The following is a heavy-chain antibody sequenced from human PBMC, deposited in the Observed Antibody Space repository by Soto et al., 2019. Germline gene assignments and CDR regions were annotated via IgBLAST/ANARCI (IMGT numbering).Heavy chain of an antibody. Sequence: QVLLQESGPGLVKPSETLSLTCTVSGVSVNSGSFYWTWIRQPPGKGLEWIGFVSYSGTTKYNASRRSRVTISVDTSRSQISLKGSSVTAADTSVYYCARGATVTHSDYWGQGTLVTVSS. CDR1: GVSVNSGSFY. V-gene: IGHV4-61*01. CDR2: VSYSGTT. D-gene: IGHD4-17*01. CDR3: ARGATVTHSDY. J-gene: IGHJ4*02.